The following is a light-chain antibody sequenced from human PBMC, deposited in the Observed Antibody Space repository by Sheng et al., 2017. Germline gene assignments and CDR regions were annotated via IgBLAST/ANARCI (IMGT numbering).Light chain of an antibody. V-gene: IGLV3-19*01. J-gene: IGLJ2*01. Sequence: SSELTQDPAVSVALGQTVRITCQGDSLRSYYASWYQQKPGQAPVLVIYGKNNRPSGIPDRFSGSNSGNTASLTITGAQAEDEADYYCNSRDSSGNHLGVFGGGTKLTVL. CDR1: SLRSYY. CDR2: GKN. CDR3: NSRDSSGNHLGV.